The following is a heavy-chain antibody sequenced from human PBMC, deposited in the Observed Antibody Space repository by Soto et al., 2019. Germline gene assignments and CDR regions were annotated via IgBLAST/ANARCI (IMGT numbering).Heavy chain of an antibody. Sequence: QVQLVQSGAEVKKPGASVKVSCKASGYTFTSYGISWVRQAPGQGLEWMGWISTYNGNTKYAQKLQGRVTMTTDTSTRTEYMEVSGLRSDDTAVFYCGREMVRGVGSDYWGQGTLVTVSS. J-gene: IGHJ4*02. CDR1: GYTFTSYG. D-gene: IGHD3-10*01. CDR2: ISTYNGNT. V-gene: IGHV1-18*01. CDR3: GREMVRGVGSDY.